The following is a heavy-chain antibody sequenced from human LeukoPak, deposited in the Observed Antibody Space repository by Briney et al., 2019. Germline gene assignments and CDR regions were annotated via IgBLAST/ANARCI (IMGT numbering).Heavy chain of an antibody. Sequence: SETLSLTCTVSGGSISSGSYYWSWIRQPAGKGLEWIGRIYTSGSTNYNPSLKSRVTISVDTSKNQFSLKLSSVTAADTAVYYCARAFRAYYMDVWGKGTTVTVSS. J-gene: IGHJ6*03. CDR2: IYTSGST. CDR3: ARAFRAYYMDV. V-gene: IGHV4-61*02. CDR1: GGSISSGSYY.